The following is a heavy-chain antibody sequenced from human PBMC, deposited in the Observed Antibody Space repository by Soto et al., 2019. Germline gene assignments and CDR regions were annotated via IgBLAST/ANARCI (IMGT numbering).Heavy chain of an antibody. CDR1: GYTFTSYG. Sequence: ASVKVSCKASGYTFTSYGISWVRQAPGQGLEWMGWISAYNGNTNYAQKLQGRVTMTTDTSTSTAYMELRSLRSDDTAVYYCAREPESGGWSLPEYFQHWGQGTLVTVSS. CDR2: ISAYNGNT. D-gene: IGHD6-13*01. J-gene: IGHJ1*01. CDR3: AREPESGGWSLPEYFQH. V-gene: IGHV1-18*01.